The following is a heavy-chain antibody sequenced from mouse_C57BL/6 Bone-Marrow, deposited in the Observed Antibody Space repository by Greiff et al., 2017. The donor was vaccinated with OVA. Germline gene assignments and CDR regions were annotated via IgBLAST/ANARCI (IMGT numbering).Heavy chain of an antibody. V-gene: IGHV1-52*01. D-gene: IGHD2-3*01. CDR1: GYTFTSYW. Sequence: VQLQQPGAELVRPGSSVKLSCKASGYTFTSYWMHWVKQRPIQGLEWIGNIDPSDSETHYNQKFKDKATLTVDKSSSTAYMQLSSLTSEDSAVYYCARFGGDGHYGFAYWGQGTLVTVSA. CDR2: IDPSDSET. J-gene: IGHJ3*01. CDR3: ARFGGDGHYGFAY.